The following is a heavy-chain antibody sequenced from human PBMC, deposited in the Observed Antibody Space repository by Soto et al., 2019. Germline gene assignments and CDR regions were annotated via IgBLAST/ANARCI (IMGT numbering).Heavy chain of an antibody. J-gene: IGHJ4*02. D-gene: IGHD2-2*01. V-gene: IGHV1-18*04. CDR3: ARDHCSRTSCNALSEQSGDY. CDR1: GYTFTSYG. Sequence: ASVKVSCKASGYTFTSYGISWVRQAPGQGLEWMGWISAYNGNTNYAQKLQGRVTMTTDTSTSTAYMELRSLRSDDTAVYYCARDHCSRTSCNALSEQSGDYWGQGTLVTVSS. CDR2: ISAYNGNT.